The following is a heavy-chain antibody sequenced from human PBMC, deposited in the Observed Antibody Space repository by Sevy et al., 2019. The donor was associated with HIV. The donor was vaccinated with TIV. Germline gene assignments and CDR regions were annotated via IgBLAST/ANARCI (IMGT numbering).Heavy chain of an antibody. CDR1: GASISRNY. J-gene: IGHJ6*02. CDR2: IYLSGSS. V-gene: IGHV4-59*13. Sequence: SETLSLTCTVSGASISRNYWTWIRQPPGKGLEWIGYIYLSGSSNYNPSLKSRVTISIDASKNQFSLKLNSVTAADTAIYYGAGEVNHQASGISEGKDVWGQGTSVTVSS. CDR3: AGEVNHQASGISEGKDV. D-gene: IGHD1-26*01.